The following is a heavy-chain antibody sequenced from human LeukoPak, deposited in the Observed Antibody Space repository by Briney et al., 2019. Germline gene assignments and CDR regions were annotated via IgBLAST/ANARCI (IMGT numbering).Heavy chain of an antibody. J-gene: IGHJ4*02. V-gene: IGHV4-59*08. Sequence: SETLSLTCTVSGGSISYYYWNWIRQPPGKGLEWIGYMYDSGSANYNPSLKSRVTISVDKSKSQFSLKLSPVTAADTAVYYCARHRERDYYGSGTYGSPFDYWGQGTLVTVSS. D-gene: IGHD3-10*01. CDR2: MYDSGSA. CDR3: ARHRERDYYGSGTYGSPFDY. CDR1: GGSISYYY.